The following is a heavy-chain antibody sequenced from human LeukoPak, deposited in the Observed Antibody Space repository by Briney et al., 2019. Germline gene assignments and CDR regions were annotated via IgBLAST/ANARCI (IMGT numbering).Heavy chain of an antibody. J-gene: IGHJ4*02. Sequence: GASVKVSCKASGYTFTSYGISWVRQAPGQGLEWMGWINPDSGDTKYAQKFQGRVTMTRDTSISTAYMEVSRLRFDDTAMYYCAREVGYLLGEYRLGFWGPGTLVTVSS. CDR1: GYTFTSYG. D-gene: IGHD3-10*01. CDR2: INPDSGDT. V-gene: IGHV1-2*02. CDR3: AREVGYLLGEYRLGF.